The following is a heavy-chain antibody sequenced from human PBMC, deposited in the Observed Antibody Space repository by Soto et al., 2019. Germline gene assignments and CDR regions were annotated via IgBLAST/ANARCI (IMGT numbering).Heavy chain of an antibody. CDR2: IYYSGST. V-gene: IGHV4-31*03. CDR3: ARDGGSVAAAGRFDY. CDR1: AGSLSSGGYY. Sequence: PXETLSLTCTVSAGSLSSGGYYWSWIRQHPGKGLEWIGYIYYSGSTYYNPSLKSRVTISVDTSKNQFSLKLSSVTAADTAVYYCARDGGSVAAAGRFDYWGQGTLVTVSS. D-gene: IGHD6-13*01. J-gene: IGHJ4*02.